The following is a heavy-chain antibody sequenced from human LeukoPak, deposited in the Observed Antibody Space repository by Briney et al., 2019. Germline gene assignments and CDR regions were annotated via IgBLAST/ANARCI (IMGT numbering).Heavy chain of an antibody. CDR3: AKVREGFGELLSSFDY. D-gene: IGHD3-10*01. Sequence: PGGSLRPSCAASGFTFSSYAMSWVRQAPGKGLEWVSAISGSGGSTYYADSVKGRFTISRDNSKNTLYLQMNSLRAEDTAVYYCAKVREGFGELLSSFDYWGQGTLVTVSS. V-gene: IGHV3-23*01. J-gene: IGHJ4*02. CDR1: GFTFSSYA. CDR2: ISGSGGST.